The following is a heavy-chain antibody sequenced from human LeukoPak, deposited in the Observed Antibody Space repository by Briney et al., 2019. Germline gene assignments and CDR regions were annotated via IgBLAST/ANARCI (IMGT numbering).Heavy chain of an antibody. CDR2: ITTGRSYS. D-gene: IGHD2-2*01. J-gene: IGHJ6*02. CDR3: ARDKSTPAVTYYYGMDV. V-gene: IGHV3-21*01. Sequence: PGGSLRLSCAASGFTISNYSMNWVRQAPGKGLEWVASITTGRSYSTYADSVKGRFTISRDNTKNSLSLQMNSLRAEDTAVYYCARDKSTPAVTYYYGMDVWGQGTTVTVSS. CDR1: GFTISNYS.